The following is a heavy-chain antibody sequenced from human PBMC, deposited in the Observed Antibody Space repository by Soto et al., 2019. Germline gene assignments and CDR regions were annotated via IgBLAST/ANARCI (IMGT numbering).Heavy chain of an antibody. V-gene: IGHV5-10-1*01. Sequence: PGESLKISCKGSGYSFTSYWISWVRQMPGKGLEWMGRIDPSDSYTNYSPSFQGHVTISADKSISTAYLQWSSLKASDTAMYYCARLGYCSGGSCYSGVPAFDIWGQGTMVTVSS. D-gene: IGHD2-15*01. CDR1: GYSFTSYW. J-gene: IGHJ3*02. CDR3: ARLGYCSGGSCYSGVPAFDI. CDR2: IDPSDSYT.